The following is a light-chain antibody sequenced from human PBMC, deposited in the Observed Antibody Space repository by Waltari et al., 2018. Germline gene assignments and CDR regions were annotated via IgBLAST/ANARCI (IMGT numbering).Light chain of an antibody. CDR1: QSVSSK. J-gene: IGKJ2*01. Sequence: EIVMTQSPATLSVSPGERATLSCRASQSVSSKLAWYQQKPGQAPRLLIYGASTRATGIPARFSGSGSGTEFTLTISSLQSEDFAVYYCQQYSNSPPYTFGQGTKLEIK. CDR2: GAS. V-gene: IGKV3-15*01. CDR3: QQYSNSPPYT.